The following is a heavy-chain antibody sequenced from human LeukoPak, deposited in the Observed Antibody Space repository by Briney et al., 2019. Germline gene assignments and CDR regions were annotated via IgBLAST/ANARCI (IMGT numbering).Heavy chain of an antibody. J-gene: IGHJ5*02. CDR1: GGSFSGYY. Sequence: PSETLSLTCAVYGGSFSGYYWSWIRQPPGKGLEWVGEINHSGSTNYNPSLKSRVTISVDTSKNQFSLKLSSVTAADTAVYYCARDKTTWWYNWFDPWGQGTLVTVSS. CDR2: INHSGST. CDR3: ARDKTTWWYNWFDP. D-gene: IGHD2-15*01. V-gene: IGHV4-34*01.